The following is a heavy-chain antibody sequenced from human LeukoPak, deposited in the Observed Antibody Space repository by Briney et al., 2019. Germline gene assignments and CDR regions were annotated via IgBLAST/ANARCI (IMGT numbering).Heavy chain of an antibody. CDR2: ISGSDGST. CDR3: AKSGYCSGGSCYLNWFDP. CDR1: GFTFSSYA. Sequence: GGSLRLSCAASGFTFSSYAMSWVRQAPGKGLEWVSAISGSDGSTYSADSVKGRFTISRDNSKNTLFLQMNSLRAEDTAVYYCAKSGYCSGGSCYLNWFDPWGQGTLVTVSS. D-gene: IGHD2-15*01. J-gene: IGHJ5*02. V-gene: IGHV3-23*01.